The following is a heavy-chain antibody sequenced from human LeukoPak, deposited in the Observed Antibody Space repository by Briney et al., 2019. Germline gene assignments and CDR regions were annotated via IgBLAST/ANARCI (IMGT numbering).Heavy chain of an antibody. CDR2: ISYDGSDK. J-gene: IGHJ4*02. CDR3: AKAHYDIWAIDY. Sequence: GRSLRLSCAASGFTFSSYGMHWVRQAPGKRLEWVAVISYDGSDKYYADSVKGRFTISRDNSKNTLYLQMNSLRAEDTAVYYCAKAHYDIWAIDYWGQGTLVTVSS. V-gene: IGHV3-30*18. CDR1: GFTFSSYG. D-gene: IGHD3-9*01.